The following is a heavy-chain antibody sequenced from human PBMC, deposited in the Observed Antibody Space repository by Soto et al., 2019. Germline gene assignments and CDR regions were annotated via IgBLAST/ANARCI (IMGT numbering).Heavy chain of an antibody. CDR3: ARMFDNYVNGNWFDP. CDR1: DGSIGSDY. J-gene: IGHJ5*02. CDR2: IDYIGNT. D-gene: IGHD3-10*02. V-gene: IGHV4-59*01. Sequence: QVQLQESGPGLVKPSETLSLTCTVSDGSIGSDYWSWIRQPPGKGLEWLGNIDYIGNTNYNPSLKSRVTMSRDTSKNRFSLKLASVTTADTAVYYCARMFDNYVNGNWFDPWGQGTLVTVSS.